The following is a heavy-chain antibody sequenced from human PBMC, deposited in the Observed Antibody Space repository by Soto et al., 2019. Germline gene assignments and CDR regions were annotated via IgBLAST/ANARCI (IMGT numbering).Heavy chain of an antibody. CDR2: IYYSGTT. V-gene: IGHV4-30-4*08. CDR3: ARPTVITPRFDS. Sequence: PSETLSLTCTVSGGSISSGGYYWSWIRQHPGKGLEWIGYIYYSGTTYYNPSLKSRVTISVDTSKNQFSLNLSSVTAADTAVYYCARPTVITPRFDSWGQGALVTVSS. CDR1: GGSISSGGYY. D-gene: IGHD4-17*01. J-gene: IGHJ4*02.